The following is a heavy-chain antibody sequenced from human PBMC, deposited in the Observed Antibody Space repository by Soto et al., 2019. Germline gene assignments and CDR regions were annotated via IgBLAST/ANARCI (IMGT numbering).Heavy chain of an antibody. CDR3: ARSPIAQTGSLAY. Sequence: QVQLVQSGTEVKNPGASLQVSCKASGYTFFNYGITWVRQAPGQGLEWMGWISAYNGNRNYGQKFQGRVTMTTDTSTSTAYMELKALKSDDTVVYFCARSPIAQTGSLAYWGQGTLVTVSS. J-gene: IGHJ4*02. CDR2: ISAYNGNR. V-gene: IGHV1-18*01. D-gene: IGHD1-1*01. CDR1: GYTFFNYG.